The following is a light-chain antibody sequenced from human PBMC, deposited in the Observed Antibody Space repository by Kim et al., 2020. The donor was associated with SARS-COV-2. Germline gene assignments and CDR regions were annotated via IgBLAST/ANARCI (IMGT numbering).Light chain of an antibody. CDR2: AVT. J-gene: IGKJ4*01. V-gene: IGKV1-16*01. CDR3: QQFTKYPLT. CDR1: QGISNH. Sequence: ASVGDRVTITCRGSQGISNHLAWFQQKPGQAPKSVIYAVTSLESGVPARFSGSGSGTDFTLTISSLQPEDLAAYYCQQFTKYPLTFGGGTKVDIK.